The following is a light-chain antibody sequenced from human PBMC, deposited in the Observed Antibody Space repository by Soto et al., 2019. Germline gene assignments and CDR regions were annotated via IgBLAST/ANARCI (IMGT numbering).Light chain of an antibody. CDR3: QSYDSSLSGSLV. CDR2: GDN. V-gene: IGLV1-40*01. CDR1: SSNIGAPYD. Sequence: QSVLTQPPSVSGAPGQSVTISCTGSSSNIGAPYDVHWYQQLPGTAPKLLIFGDNNRPSGVPDRFSGSKSGASASLAITGLQAEDEADYYCQSYDSSLSGSLVFGGGTQLTVL. J-gene: IGLJ3*02.